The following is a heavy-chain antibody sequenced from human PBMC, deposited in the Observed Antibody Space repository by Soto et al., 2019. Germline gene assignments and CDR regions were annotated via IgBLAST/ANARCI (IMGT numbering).Heavy chain of an antibody. CDR1: GYTFPSYG. J-gene: IGHJ4*02. CDR2: ISAYNGNT. Sequence: QVQLVQSGAEVKKPGASVKVSCKASGYTFPSYGISWVRQAPGQGLEWMGWISAYNGNTNYAQKLQGRVAMTTDTSSRTAYRELRSLRSDDTAVYYCARDAPTIAAQDDSWGQGTLVTVSS. V-gene: IGHV1-18*01. D-gene: IGHD6-13*01. CDR3: ARDAPTIAAQDDS.